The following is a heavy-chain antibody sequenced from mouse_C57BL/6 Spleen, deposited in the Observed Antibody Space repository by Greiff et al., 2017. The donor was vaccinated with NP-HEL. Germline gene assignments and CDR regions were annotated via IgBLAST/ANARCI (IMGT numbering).Heavy chain of an antibody. CDR3: ARYYGRRYFDV. V-gene: IGHV1-50*01. Sequence: QVQLQQPGAELVKPGASVKLSCKASGYTFTSYWMQWVKQRPGQGLEWIGEIDPSDSYTNYNQKFKGKATLTVDTSSSTAYMQLSSLTSEDSAVYYCARYYGRRYFDVWGTGTTVTVSS. CDR2: IDPSDSYT. J-gene: IGHJ1*03. D-gene: IGHD1-1*01. CDR1: GYTFTSYW.